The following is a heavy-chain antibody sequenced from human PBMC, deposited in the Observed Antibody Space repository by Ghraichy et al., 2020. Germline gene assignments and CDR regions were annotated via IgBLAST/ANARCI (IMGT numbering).Heavy chain of an antibody. D-gene: IGHD5-12*01. Sequence: GGSLRLSCAASGFTFSSYAMHWVRQAPGKGLEWVAVISYDGSNKYYADSVKGRFTISRDNSKNTLYLQMNSLRAEDTAVYYCARAFSYSGYDPLDYWGQGTLVTVSS. J-gene: IGHJ4*02. CDR3: ARAFSYSGYDPLDY. CDR1: GFTFSSYA. V-gene: IGHV3-30-3*01. CDR2: ISYDGSNK.